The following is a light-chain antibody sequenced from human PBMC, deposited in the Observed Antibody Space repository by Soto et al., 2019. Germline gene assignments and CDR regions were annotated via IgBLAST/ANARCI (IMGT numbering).Light chain of an antibody. J-gene: IGLJ3*02. CDR1: SSNIGSNI. V-gene: IGLV1-44*01. Sequence: QSVLTQPPSASGTPGQRVTISCSGSSSNIGSNIVKWFQQLPGTATKLLMYANNERTSGVPDRFSGSKSGTSASLAISGLQSEDEADYYCASWDDSLNAWVFGGGTKLTVL. CDR3: ASWDDSLNAWV. CDR2: ANN.